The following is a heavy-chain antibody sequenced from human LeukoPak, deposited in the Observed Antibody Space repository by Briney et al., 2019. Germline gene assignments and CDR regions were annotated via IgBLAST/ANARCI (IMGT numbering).Heavy chain of an antibody. V-gene: IGHV4-39*07. CDR3: ARAAEQLVGVWAVYYYYYMDV. CDR1: GGSISSSSYY. J-gene: IGHJ6*03. Sequence: SETLSLTCTVSGGSISSSSYYWGWIRQPPGKGLEWIGSIYYSGSTYYNPSLKSRVTISVDTSKNQFSLKLSSVTAEDTAVYYCARAAEQLVGVWAVYYYYYMDVWGKGTTVTVSS. CDR2: IYYSGST. D-gene: IGHD6-6*01.